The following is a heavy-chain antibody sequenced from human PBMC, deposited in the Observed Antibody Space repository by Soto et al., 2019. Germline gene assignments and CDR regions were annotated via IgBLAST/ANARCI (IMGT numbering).Heavy chain of an antibody. CDR3: ARGETDHWFDS. Sequence: QVQLQESGPGLLKPSETLSLTCTVSGGFISSGGYYWSWIRQHPGKALEWIGSIYYRGNTYYNPYLNSRGTISVDTSKNQFSLKLNSVTAADTAVYYCARGETDHWFDSWGQGTLVTVSS. CDR1: GGFISSGGYY. CDR2: IYYRGNT. V-gene: IGHV4-31*03. J-gene: IGHJ5*01.